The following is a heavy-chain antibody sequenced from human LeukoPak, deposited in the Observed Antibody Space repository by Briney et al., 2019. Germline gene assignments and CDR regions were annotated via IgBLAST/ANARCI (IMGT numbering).Heavy chain of an antibody. CDR3: ARHCRSTVTYYYYYYMDV. D-gene: IGHD4-11*01. CDR1: GASISSYF. CDR2: IYYSGNT. Sequence: SETLSLICTVSGASISSYFWSWIRQPPGKGLEWIGYIYYSGNTNSNPSLKSRVTILVDTSKNQFSLRLNSVTAADTAVYYCARHCRSTVTYYYYYYMDVWGKGTTVTVSS. V-gene: IGHV4-59*01. J-gene: IGHJ6*03.